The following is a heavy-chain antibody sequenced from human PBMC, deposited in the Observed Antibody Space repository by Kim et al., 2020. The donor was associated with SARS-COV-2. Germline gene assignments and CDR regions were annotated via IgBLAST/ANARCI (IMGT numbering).Heavy chain of an antibody. CDR2: ISSSSSTI. D-gene: IGHD1-26*01. J-gene: IGHJ6*02. CDR1: GFTFSSYS. V-gene: IGHV3-48*02. Sequence: GGSLRLSCAASGFTFSSYSMNWVRQAPGKGLEWVSYISSSSSTIYYADSVKGRFTISRDNAKNSLYLQMNSLRDEDTAVYYCARDGGIVGATTDHHYYYGMDVWGQGTTVTVSS. CDR3: ARDGGIVGATTDHHYYYGMDV.